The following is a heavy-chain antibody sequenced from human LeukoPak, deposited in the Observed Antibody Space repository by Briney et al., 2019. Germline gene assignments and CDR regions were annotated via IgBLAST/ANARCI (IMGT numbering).Heavy chain of an antibody. CDR3: ARSAPPWLVQPVDY. D-gene: IGHD6-19*01. V-gene: IGHV3-48*04. Sequence: GGSLRLSCAASGFTFSSYSMNWVRQAPGKGLEWISYISSSSSTIYYADSVKGRFTISRDNAKNSLYLQMNSLRAEDTAVYYCARSAPPWLVQPVDYWGQGTLVTVSS. CDR1: GFTFSSYS. CDR2: ISSSSSTI. J-gene: IGHJ4*02.